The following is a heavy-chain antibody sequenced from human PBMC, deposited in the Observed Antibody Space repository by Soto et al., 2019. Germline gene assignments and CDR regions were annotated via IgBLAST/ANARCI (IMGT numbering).Heavy chain of an antibody. CDR2: IWYDGSNK. J-gene: IGHJ6*02. CDR3: ARGDVGYGSGSYYNFYYYYGMDV. V-gene: IGHV3-33*01. Sequence: GGSLRLSCAASGFTFSSYGMHWVRQAPGKGLEWVAVIWYDGSNKYYADSVKGRFTISRDNSKNTLYLQMNSLRAEDTAVYYCARGDVGYGSGSYYNFYYYYGMDVWGQGTTVTVSS. CDR1: GFTFSSYG. D-gene: IGHD3-10*01.